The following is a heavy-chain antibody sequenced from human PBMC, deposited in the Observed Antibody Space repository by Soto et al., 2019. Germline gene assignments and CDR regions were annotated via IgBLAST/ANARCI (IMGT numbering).Heavy chain of an antibody. Sequence: ESGPTLVNPTQTLTLTCTFSGFSLSTSGVGVGWIRQPPGKALEWLALIYWNDDKRYSPSLKSRLTITKDTSKNQVVLTMTNMDPVDTATYYCAHSRPPHCSSTSCSKIYYYYYGMDVWGQGTTVTVSS. CDR2: IYWNDDK. CDR1: GFSLSTSGVG. D-gene: IGHD2-2*01. J-gene: IGHJ6*02. CDR3: AHSRPPHCSSTSCSKIYYYYYGMDV. V-gene: IGHV2-5*01.